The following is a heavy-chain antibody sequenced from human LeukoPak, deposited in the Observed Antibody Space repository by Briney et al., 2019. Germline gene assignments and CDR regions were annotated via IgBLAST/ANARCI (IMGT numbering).Heavy chain of an antibody. CDR3: ARDSGYDIIDY. J-gene: IGHJ4*02. CDR1: GVSISSGSYY. CDR2: IYTSGST. V-gene: IGHV4-61*09. D-gene: IGHD5-12*01. Sequence: SQTLSLTCTVSGVSISSGSYYWSWIRQPAGKGLEWIGHIYTSGSTNYNPSLKSRVTISVDTSKNQFSMKLSSVTAADTAVYYCARDSGYDIIDYWGQGTLVTVSS.